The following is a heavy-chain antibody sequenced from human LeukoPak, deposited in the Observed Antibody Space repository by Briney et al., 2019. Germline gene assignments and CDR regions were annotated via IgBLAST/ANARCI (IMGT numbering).Heavy chain of an antibody. CDR1: GGSISSYY. CDR3: ARGPPRYRIDY. V-gene: IGHV4-34*01. Sequence: PSETLSLTCTVSGGSISSYYWSWIRQPPGKGLEWIGEINHSGSTNYNPSLKSRVTISVDTSKNQFSLKLSSVTAADTAVYYCARGPPRYRIDYWGQGTLVTVSS. J-gene: IGHJ4*02. CDR2: INHSGST. D-gene: IGHD1-14*01.